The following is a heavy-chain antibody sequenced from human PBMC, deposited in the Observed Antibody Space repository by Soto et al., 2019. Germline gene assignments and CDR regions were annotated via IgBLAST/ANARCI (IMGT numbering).Heavy chain of an antibody. CDR2: INSDGSST. V-gene: IGHV3-74*01. CDR3: SRDPSNYVFES. Sequence: GGSLRLSCAASGFTFSSYWMHWVRQAPGKGLVWVSRINSDGSSTSYADSVKGRFTISRDNAKNTLYLQMNSLRADDTAVYYCSRDPSNYVFESWGQGTLVTLSS. J-gene: IGHJ4*02. D-gene: IGHD4-4*01. CDR1: GFTFSSYW.